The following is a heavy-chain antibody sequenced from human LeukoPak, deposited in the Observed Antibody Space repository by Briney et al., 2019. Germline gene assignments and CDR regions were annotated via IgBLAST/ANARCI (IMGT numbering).Heavy chain of an antibody. CDR2: IIGSSGDT. V-gene: IGHV3-23*01. D-gene: IGHD5-12*01. CDR3: AKGAYDYIEMGYFDS. Sequence: GGSLRLSCAASRFSFSNFAMSWVRQAPGKGLEWVSLIIGSSGDTFYADSVKGRFTISRDNSKNRLYLQMNSLRAEDTALYYCAKGAYDYIEMGYFDSWGQGTLVTVSS. CDR1: RFSFSNFA. J-gene: IGHJ4*02.